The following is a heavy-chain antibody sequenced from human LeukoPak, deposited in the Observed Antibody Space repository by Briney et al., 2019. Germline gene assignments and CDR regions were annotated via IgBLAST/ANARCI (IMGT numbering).Heavy chain of an antibody. D-gene: IGHD6-19*01. J-gene: IGHJ4*02. V-gene: IGHV1-46*01. Sequence: GASVKVSCKASGYTFTNYYMHWVRQAPGQGLEWMGIINPSGGSTSYAQKFQGRVTMTRNTSISTAYMELSSLRSEDTAVYYCARGIFSSGWPEGYWGQGTLVTVSS. CDR1: GYTFTNYY. CDR2: INPSGGST. CDR3: ARGIFSSGWPEGY.